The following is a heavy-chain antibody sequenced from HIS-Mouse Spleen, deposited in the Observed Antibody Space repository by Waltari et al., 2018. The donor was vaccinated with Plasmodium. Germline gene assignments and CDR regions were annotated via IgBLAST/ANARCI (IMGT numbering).Heavy chain of an antibody. D-gene: IGHD1-26*01. J-gene: IGHJ4*02. CDR3: ARASGGSYYNYFDY. CDR2: INSDGSST. V-gene: IGHV3-74*01. Sequence: EVQLVESGGGLVQPGGSLRLSCAASGFPFSSYWMHWVRQAPGKGLVWVSRINSDGSSTSYADSVKGRFTISRDNAKNTLYLQMNSLRAEDTAVYYCARASGGSYYNYFDYWGQGTLVTVSS. CDR1: GFPFSSYW.